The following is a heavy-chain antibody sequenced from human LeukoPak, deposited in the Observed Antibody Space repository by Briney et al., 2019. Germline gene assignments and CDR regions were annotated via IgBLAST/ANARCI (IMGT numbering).Heavy chain of an antibody. D-gene: IGHD4-11*01. CDR2: ISGSGGTT. CDR3: AKDLRGGQTTEYFQH. CDR1: GFTFSSYA. Sequence: GGSLRLSCAASGFTFSSYAMSWVRQAPGKGLEWVSDISGSGGTTYYADSVKGRFTISRDNSKNTLYLQMNSLRAEDTALYYCAKDLRGGQTTEYFQHWGQGTLVTVSS. V-gene: IGHV3-23*01. J-gene: IGHJ1*01.